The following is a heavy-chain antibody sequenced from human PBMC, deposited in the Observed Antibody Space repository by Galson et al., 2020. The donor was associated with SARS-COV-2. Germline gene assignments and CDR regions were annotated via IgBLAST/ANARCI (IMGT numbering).Heavy chain of an antibody. D-gene: IGHD6-19*01. CDR1: GFTLSNLW. J-gene: IGHJ4*02. V-gene: IGHV3-7*03. Sequence: GGSLRLSCAATGFTLSNLWMTWVRQAPGKGLEWVANLRFDESETYYGDSVKGRFTISSDNAKKSVFLQMHSLRVEDTAVYYCVWGRGWQFDYWGQGTLVTVSS. CDR3: VWGRGWQFDY. CDR2: LRFDESET.